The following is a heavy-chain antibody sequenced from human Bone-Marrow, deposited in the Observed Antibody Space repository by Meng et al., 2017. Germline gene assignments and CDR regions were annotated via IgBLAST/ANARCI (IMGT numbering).Heavy chain of an antibody. CDR3: ARDRGHTKAFDY. J-gene: IGHJ4*02. V-gene: IGHV4-31*03. CDR2: IYYSGST. CDR1: GGSISSGGYY. Sequence: SETLSLTCTVSGGSISSGGYYWSWIRQHSGKGLEWIGYIYYSGSTYYNPSLKSRVTISVDTSKNQFSLKLSSVTAADTAVYYCARDRGHTKAFDYWGQGTLVTVSS. D-gene: IGHD2-15*01.